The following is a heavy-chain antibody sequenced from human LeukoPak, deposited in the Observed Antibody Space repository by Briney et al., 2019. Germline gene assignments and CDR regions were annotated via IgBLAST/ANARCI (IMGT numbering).Heavy chain of an antibody. CDR1: GFTFSSYG. J-gene: IGHJ4*02. CDR3: ARDSPYYYDSSGYSSGYDY. Sequence: GGSLRLSCAASGFTFSSYGMHWVRQAPGKGLEWVAFIRYDGSNKYYADSVKGRFTISRDNSKNTLYLQMNSLRAEDTAVYYCARDSPYYYDSSGYSSGYDYWGQGTLVTVSS. V-gene: IGHV3-30*02. D-gene: IGHD3-22*01. CDR2: IRYDGSNK.